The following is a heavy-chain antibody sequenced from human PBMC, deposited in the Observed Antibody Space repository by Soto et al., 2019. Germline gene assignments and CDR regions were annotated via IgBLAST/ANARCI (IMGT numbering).Heavy chain of an antibody. CDR3: ARRYYGSGSYRYYYYGMDV. J-gene: IGHJ6*02. D-gene: IGHD3-10*01. CDR1: GGSISSSSYY. CDR2: IYYSGST. Sequence: TLSLTCTVSGGSISSSSYYWGWIRQPPGKGLEWIGSIYYSGSTYYNPSLKSRVTISVDTSKNQFSLKLSSVTAADTAVYYCARRYYGSGSYRYYYYGMDVWGQGTTVTVS. V-gene: IGHV4-39*01.